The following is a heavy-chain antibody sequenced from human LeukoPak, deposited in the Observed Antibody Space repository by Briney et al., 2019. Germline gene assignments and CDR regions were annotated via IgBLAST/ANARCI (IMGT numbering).Heavy chain of an antibody. Sequence: GGSLRLSCAASGFTFDDYTMHWVRQAPGKGLEWVSLISWDGVSTYYADSVKGRFTIPRDNSKNSLYLQLSSLRTEDTAFYYCAKDGGSGATRPIDFWGQGTLVTVSS. V-gene: IGHV3-43*01. D-gene: IGHD1-26*01. CDR2: ISWDGVST. J-gene: IGHJ4*02. CDR3: AKDGGSGATRPIDF. CDR1: GFTFDDYT.